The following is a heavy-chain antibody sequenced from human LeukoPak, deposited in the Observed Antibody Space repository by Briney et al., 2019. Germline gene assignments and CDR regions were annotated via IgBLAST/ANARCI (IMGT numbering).Heavy chain of an antibody. CDR1: GGTFSSYA. CDR3: ARVEAGGSVYNWFDP. CDR2: IIPILGIA. D-gene: IGHD2-15*01. J-gene: IGHJ5*02. Sequence: ASVKVSCKASGGTFSSYAISWVRQAPGQGLEWMGRIIPILGIANYAQKFQGRVTITADKSTSTAYMELSSLRSEDTAVYYCARVEAGGSVYNWFDPWGQGTLVTVSS. V-gene: IGHV1-69*04.